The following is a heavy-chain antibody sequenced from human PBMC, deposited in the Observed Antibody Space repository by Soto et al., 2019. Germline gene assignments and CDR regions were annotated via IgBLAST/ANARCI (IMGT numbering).Heavy chain of an antibody. D-gene: IGHD3-10*01. Sequence: SETLSLTCTVSGGDINTSRYYWGWIRQPPGKGLEWIGFIYYSGTTYYNPSLKSRVTISIDASHFSLRLSSVTAADTAVYYCARRIYGSGSSFDYWGQGIMVTVCS. CDR3: ARRIYGSGSSFDY. CDR1: GGDINTSRYY. V-gene: IGHV4-39*02. CDR2: IYYSGTT. J-gene: IGHJ4*02.